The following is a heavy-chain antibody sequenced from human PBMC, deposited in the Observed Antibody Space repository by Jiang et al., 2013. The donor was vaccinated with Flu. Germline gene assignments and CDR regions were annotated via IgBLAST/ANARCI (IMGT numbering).Heavy chain of an antibody. CDR1: GFNFSTYA. CDR2: ITNSGDRT. J-gene: IGHJ4*02. D-gene: IGHD6-25*01. V-gene: IGHV3-64D*08. CDR3: VIAAY. Sequence: GGSLRVSCSASGFNFSTYAMHWVRQAAGKGLEYVSAITNSGDRTSYADSVRGRFTISRDNSKNNLYLQMTSLRPDDTAVYYCVIAAYWGQGTRVTVSA.